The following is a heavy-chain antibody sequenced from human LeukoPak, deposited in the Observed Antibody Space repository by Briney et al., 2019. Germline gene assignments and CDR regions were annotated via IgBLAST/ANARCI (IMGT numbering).Heavy chain of an antibody. Sequence: RASVKVSCKASGYTFTGYYMHWVRQAPGQGLEWMGWINPNSGGTNYAQKFQGRVTMTRDTSISTAYMELRRLRSDDTAVYYCARNRIAAAYYYYYYMDGWGKGTTVTVSS. CDR2: INPNSGGT. J-gene: IGHJ6*03. D-gene: IGHD6-13*01. CDR3: ARNRIAAAYYYYYYMDG. CDR1: GYTFTGYY. V-gene: IGHV1-2*02.